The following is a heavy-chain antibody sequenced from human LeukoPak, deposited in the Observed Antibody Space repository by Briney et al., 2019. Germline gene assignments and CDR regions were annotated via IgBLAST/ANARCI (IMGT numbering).Heavy chain of an antibody. D-gene: IGHD6-19*01. CDR3: ARDRPKSVAVAGIGGYFDY. J-gene: IGHJ4*02. Sequence: ASVKVSCKASGYIFTSYSISWVRQAPGQGLEWMGWISAYNGDTNYVQKFQGRVTMTTDTSTSTAYMELKSLRSDDTAVYYCARDRPKSVAVAGIGGYFDYWGQGTLVTVTS. CDR2: ISAYNGDT. CDR1: GYIFTSYS. V-gene: IGHV1-18*01.